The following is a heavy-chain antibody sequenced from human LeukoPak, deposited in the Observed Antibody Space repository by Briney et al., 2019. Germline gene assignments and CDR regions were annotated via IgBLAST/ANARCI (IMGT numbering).Heavy chain of an antibody. D-gene: IGHD5-18*01. CDR1: GGSISSYY. CDR2: IYYSGST. V-gene: IGHV4-59*01. J-gene: IGHJ4*02. CDR3: ARAPLGYTYGPFDY. Sequence: SETLSLTCTVSGGSISSYYWSWIRQPPGKGLEWIGYIYYSGSTNYNPSLKSRVTISVDTSKNQFPLKLSSVTAADTAVYYCARAPLGYTYGPFDYWGQGTLVTVSS.